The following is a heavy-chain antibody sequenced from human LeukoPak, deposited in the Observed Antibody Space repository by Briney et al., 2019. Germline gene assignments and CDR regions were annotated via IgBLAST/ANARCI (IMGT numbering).Heavy chain of an antibody. CDR1: GFTFSSYE. CDR2: ISSSGSTI. D-gene: IGHD3-10*01. Sequence: PGGSLRLSCAASGFTFSSYEMNWVRQAPGKGLEWVSYISSSGSTIYYADSVKGRFTISRDNAKNSLYLQMNSLRAEDTAVYYCARDARVDLWFGELFQVVGYVDYYMDVWGKGTTVTISS. J-gene: IGHJ6*03. CDR3: ARDARVDLWFGELFQVVGYVDYYMDV. V-gene: IGHV3-48*03.